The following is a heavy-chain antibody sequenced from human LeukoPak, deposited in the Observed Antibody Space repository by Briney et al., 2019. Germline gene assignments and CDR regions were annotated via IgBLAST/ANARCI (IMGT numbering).Heavy chain of an antibody. CDR2: ITHSSDTI. D-gene: IGHD6-13*01. V-gene: IGHV3-48*01. J-gene: IGHJ4*02. Sequence: GGSLRLSCVASGFIFRSYSMNWVRQAPGKGLEWVAFITHSSDTISYADSVKGRFTISRDNSKNTLYLQMNSLRAEDTAVYYCAKAPLYSSSPYYFDYWGQGTLVTVSS. CDR1: GFIFRSYS. CDR3: AKAPLYSSSPYYFDY.